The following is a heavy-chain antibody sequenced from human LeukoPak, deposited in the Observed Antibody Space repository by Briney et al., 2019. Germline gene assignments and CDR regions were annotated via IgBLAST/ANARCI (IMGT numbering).Heavy chain of an antibody. CDR2: IIPIFGTA. CDR1: GGTFSSYA. Sequence: SVKVSCKASGGTFSSYAISWVRQAPGQGLEWMGGIIPIFGTANYAQKFQGRVTITADESTSTAYMELSSLRSEDTAVYYCAREVGSGSSNWFDPWDQGTLVTVSS. V-gene: IGHV1-69*13. J-gene: IGHJ5*02. CDR3: AREVGSGSSNWFDP. D-gene: IGHD3-10*01.